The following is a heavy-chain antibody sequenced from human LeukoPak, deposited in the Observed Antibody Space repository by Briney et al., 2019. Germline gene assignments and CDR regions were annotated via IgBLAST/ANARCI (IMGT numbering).Heavy chain of an antibody. V-gene: IGHV3-48*04. J-gene: IGHJ4*02. D-gene: IGHD1-26*01. CDR2: ISSSSSTI. Sequence: GGSLRLSCAASGFTFSSYSMNWVRQAPGKGLEWVSYISSSSSTIYYADSVKGRFTVSRDNAKNSLYLQMNSLRAEDTAVYYCARDWEYWGQGTLVTVSS. CDR3: ARDWEY. CDR1: GFTFSSYS.